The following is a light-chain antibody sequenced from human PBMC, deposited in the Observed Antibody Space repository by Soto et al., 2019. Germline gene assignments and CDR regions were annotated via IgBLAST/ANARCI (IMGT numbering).Light chain of an antibody. Sequence: EIVLTQSPATLSLSPGERATLSCRASHSVSSFLAWYQQKPRQAPMLLIYDASNRATGIPARFSGSASGTVFTLNISSLEPEDFAVYCCQQYGSSALTFGGGTKVDIK. CDR3: QQYGSSALT. CDR1: HSVSSF. CDR2: DAS. V-gene: IGKV3-11*01. J-gene: IGKJ4*01.